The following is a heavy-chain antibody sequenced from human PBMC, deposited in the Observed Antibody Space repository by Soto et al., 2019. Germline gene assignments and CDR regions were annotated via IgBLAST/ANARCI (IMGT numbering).Heavy chain of an antibody. Sequence: SETLCLTCTVSGGSISSSSYYWGWIRQPPGKGLEWIGSIYYSGSTYYNPSLKSRVTISVDTSKNQFSLKLSSVTAADTAVYYCASLYSSSWGGAYYYYGMDVWGQGTTVTVSS. CDR3: ASLYSSSWGGAYYYYGMDV. CDR1: GGSISSSSYY. CDR2: IYYSGST. V-gene: IGHV4-39*01. D-gene: IGHD6-13*01. J-gene: IGHJ6*02.